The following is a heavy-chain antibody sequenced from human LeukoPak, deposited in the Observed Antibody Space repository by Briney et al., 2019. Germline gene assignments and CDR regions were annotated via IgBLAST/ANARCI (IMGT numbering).Heavy chain of an antibody. V-gene: IGHV4-59*01. CDR1: GGSISSYY. CDR2: IYYSGST. D-gene: IGHD3-10*01. CDR3: ARASPSMYYYGSGSYFPYFGYYYYMDG. Sequence: SETLSLTCTVSGGSISSYYWSWIRQPPGKGLEWIGYIYYSGSTNYNPSLKSRVTISVDTSKNQFSLKLSSVTAADTAVYYCARASPSMYYYGSGSYFPYFGYYYYMDGWGKGTTVTISS. J-gene: IGHJ6*03.